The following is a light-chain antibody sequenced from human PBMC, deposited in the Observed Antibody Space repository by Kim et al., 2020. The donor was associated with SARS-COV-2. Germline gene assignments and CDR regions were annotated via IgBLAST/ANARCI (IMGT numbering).Light chain of an antibody. CDR2: QDS. CDR1: KLGDKH. CDR3: QAWDSSTRV. Sequence: VSPGPPASITCSGDKLGDKHACWYQQKPGQSPVLVIYQDSKRPSGIPERFSGSNSGNTATLTISGTQAMDEADYYCQAWDSSTRVFGGGTQLTVL. J-gene: IGLJ3*02. V-gene: IGLV3-1*01.